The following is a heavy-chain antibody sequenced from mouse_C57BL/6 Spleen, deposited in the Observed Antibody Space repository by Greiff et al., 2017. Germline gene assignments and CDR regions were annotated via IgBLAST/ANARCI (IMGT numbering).Heavy chain of an antibody. V-gene: IGHV1-82*01. CDR1: GYAFSSSW. Sequence: VPLQQSGPELVKPGASVKISCKASGYAFSSSWMTWVKQRPGKGLEWIGRTSPGDGVTNYNGKCKGKATRTADKSSSTADMELSSLTSENAAVYFCAREDDAMDYWGQGTLVTVSS. CDR2: TSPGDGVT. CDR3: AREDDAMDY. J-gene: IGHJ4*01.